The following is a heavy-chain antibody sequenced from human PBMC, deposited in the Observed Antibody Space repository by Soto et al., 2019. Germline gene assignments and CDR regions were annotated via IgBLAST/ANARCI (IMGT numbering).Heavy chain of an antibody. CDR2: ISAHTGSS. CDR1: VYTFTSYG. CDR3: ARAFFYQGSDSRGYSFDAFDF. J-gene: IGHJ3*01. Sequence: ASLKVSCQASVYTFTSYGIIWVRQAPGQGLEWMGWISAHTGSSEYAQRFQGRVTMTTDRSTSTAYMELRSLRSDDTAVYYCARAFFYQGSDSRGYSFDAFDFWGPGTLVTVSS. D-gene: IGHD3-22*01. V-gene: IGHV1-18*04.